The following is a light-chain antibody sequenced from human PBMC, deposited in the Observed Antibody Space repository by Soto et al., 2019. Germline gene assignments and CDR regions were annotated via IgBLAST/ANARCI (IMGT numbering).Light chain of an antibody. V-gene: IGKV1-17*03. CDR3: LQHNAYPWT. CDR2: AAS. J-gene: IGKJ1*01. CDR1: QGISIY. Sequence: DIQMTQSPSAMSASVGDRVTITCRASQGISIYLAWFQQKPGKVPERLIYAASSLQSGGPSRFSGSGSGTEFTLTISSLQPEDFATYYCLQHNAYPWTFGQGTKVEIK.